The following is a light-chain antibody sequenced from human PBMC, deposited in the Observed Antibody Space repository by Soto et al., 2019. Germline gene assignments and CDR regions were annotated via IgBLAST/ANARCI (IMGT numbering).Light chain of an antibody. V-gene: IGKV3-11*01. CDR3: QQANSFPLT. Sequence: EIVLTQSPATLSLSPGERTTLSCRASQSISRYLAWYQQKPGQAPRLLIYGASSRATGIPDRFSGSGSGTDFTLTISSLQPEDFATYYCQQANSFPLTFGGGTKVDIK. J-gene: IGKJ4*01. CDR2: GAS. CDR1: QSISRY.